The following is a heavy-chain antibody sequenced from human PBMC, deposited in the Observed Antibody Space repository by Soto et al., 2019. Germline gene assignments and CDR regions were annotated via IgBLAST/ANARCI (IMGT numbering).Heavy chain of an antibody. V-gene: IGHV4-31*03. Sequence: QVQLQESGPGLVKPSQTLSLTCTVSGGSISSGGYYWSWIRQHPGKGLEWIGYIYYSGSTYYNPSRKSRVTISVDTSKNQFSLKLSSVTAADTAVYYCARGDYGGNFHMDPWGQGTLVTVSS. J-gene: IGHJ5*02. D-gene: IGHD4-17*01. CDR2: IYYSGST. CDR1: GGSISSGGYY. CDR3: ARGDYGGNFHMDP.